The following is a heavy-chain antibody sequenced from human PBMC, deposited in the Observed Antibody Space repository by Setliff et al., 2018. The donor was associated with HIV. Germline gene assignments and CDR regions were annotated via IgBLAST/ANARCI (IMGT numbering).Heavy chain of an antibody. Sequence: HPGGSLRLSCVASGFTFSSYAMNWVRQAPGKRLEWVSSITNDGRNTYYADSVKGRFTISRDNSKNTLYLQMNSLRAEDMAVYYCAKGALGYCSGTICYPFDYWAQGTLVTVSS. CDR3: AKGALGYCSGTICYPFDY. CDR2: ITNDGRNT. J-gene: IGHJ4*02. V-gene: IGHV3-23*01. CDR1: GFTFSSYA. D-gene: IGHD2-15*01.